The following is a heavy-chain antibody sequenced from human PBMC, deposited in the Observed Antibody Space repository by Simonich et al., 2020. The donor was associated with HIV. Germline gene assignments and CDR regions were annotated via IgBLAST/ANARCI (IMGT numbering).Heavy chain of an antibody. V-gene: IGHV4-34*01. D-gene: IGHD2-2*01. Sequence: QVQLQQWGAGLLKPSETLSLTCAVYGWSLSIYHWSWIRQPPGKGLEWIGEVKHSGSTSYNSSLKSRVTISVDTSKNQFSLKRSSVTAADTAVYYCARHMCSVISCSEGYNWFDPWGQGTLVTVSS. CDR1: GWSLSIYH. CDR2: VKHSGST. CDR3: ARHMCSVISCSEGYNWFDP. J-gene: IGHJ5*02.